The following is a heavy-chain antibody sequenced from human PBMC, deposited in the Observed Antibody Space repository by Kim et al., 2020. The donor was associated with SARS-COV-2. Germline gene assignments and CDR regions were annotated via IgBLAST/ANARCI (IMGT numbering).Heavy chain of an antibody. CDR1: GGSISSSNW. V-gene: IGHV4-4*02. J-gene: IGHJ4*02. D-gene: IGHD5-12*01. CDR3: ARAYARDGYNYFDY. Sequence: SETLSLTCAVSGGSISSSNWWSWVRQPPGKGLEWIGEIYHSGSTNYNPSLKSRVTISVDKSKNQFSLKLSSVTAADTAVYYCARAYARDGYNYFDYWGQGTLVTVSS. CDR2: IYHSGST.